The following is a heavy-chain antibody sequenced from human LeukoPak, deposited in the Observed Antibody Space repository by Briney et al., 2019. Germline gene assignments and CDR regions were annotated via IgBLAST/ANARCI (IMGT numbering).Heavy chain of an antibody. Sequence: ASVKVSCKASRGTFSSYAISWVRQAPGQGLEWMGRIIPIFGTANYAQKFQGRVTITTDESTSTAYMELSSLRSEDTAVYYCARTSGGVKPWKSLDYWGQGTLVTVSS. CDR1: RGTFSSYA. V-gene: IGHV1-69*05. CDR2: IIPIFGTA. J-gene: IGHJ4*02. D-gene: IGHD1-1*01. CDR3: ARTSGGVKPWKSLDY.